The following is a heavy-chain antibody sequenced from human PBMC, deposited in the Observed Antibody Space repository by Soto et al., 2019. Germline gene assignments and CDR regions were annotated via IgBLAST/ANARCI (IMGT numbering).Heavy chain of an antibody. D-gene: IGHD6-6*01. V-gene: IGHV4-59*06. Sequence: LSVTCTLSGASISSSYWSWILQPPGQGLEWVVYIYYSGSTYYNPSLKGRVTISVDTSKNQFSLKLSSVTAADTAVYFCARDAPGGGCSSCNYREVWGKGTTVNVS. J-gene: IGHJ6*03. CDR3: ARDAPGGGCSSCNYREV. CDR2: IYYSGST. CDR1: GASISSSY.